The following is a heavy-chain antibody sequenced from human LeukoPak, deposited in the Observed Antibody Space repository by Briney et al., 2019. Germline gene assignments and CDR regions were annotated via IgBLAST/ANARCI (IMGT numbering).Heavy chain of an antibody. CDR2: IYYSGST. CDR3: ARGTGWPHYFDN. J-gene: IGHJ4*02. D-gene: IGHD6-19*01. CDR1: GGSISNYY. Sequence: SETLSLTCTVSGGSISNYYWSWIRQPPGRGLEWIGYIYYSGSTNYNPSLKGRVTISVDTSKNLFSLKLSSVTAADTAVYYCARGTGWPHYFDNWGQGTLVTVSS. V-gene: IGHV4-59*01.